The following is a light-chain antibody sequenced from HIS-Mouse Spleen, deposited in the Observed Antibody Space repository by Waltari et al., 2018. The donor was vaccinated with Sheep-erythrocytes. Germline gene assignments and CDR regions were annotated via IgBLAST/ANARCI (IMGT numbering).Light chain of an antibody. Sequence: ELAMTQSPATLSVSPGERATLACRASQSVSSNLPWYQQKPGQAPTLLIYGASTRATGIPARFSGSGSGTEFTLTISSLQSEDFAVYYCQQDNNWPPTFGQGTKVEIK. V-gene: IGKV3-15*01. CDR2: GAS. CDR3: QQDNNWPPT. CDR1: QSVSSN. J-gene: IGKJ1*01.